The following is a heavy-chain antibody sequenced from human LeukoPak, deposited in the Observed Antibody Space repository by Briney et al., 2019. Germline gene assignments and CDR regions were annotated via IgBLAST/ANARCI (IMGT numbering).Heavy chain of an antibody. CDR1: GYTFTSYG. J-gene: IGHJ5*02. CDR2: ISAYNGNT. Sequence: ASVKVSCKAYGYTFTSYGISWVRQAPGQGLEWMGWISAYNGNTNYAQKLQGRVTMTTDTSTSTAYMELRSLRSDDTAVYYCARGNGFGELFGWFDPWGQGTLVTVSS. CDR3: ARGNGFGELFGWFDP. V-gene: IGHV1-18*01. D-gene: IGHD3-10*01.